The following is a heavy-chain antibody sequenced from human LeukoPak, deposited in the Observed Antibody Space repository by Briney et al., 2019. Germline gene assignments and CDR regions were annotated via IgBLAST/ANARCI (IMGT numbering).Heavy chain of an antibody. CDR1: GDSISSYY. Sequence: SETLSLTCTVSGDSISSYYWSWIRQPPGKGLEWIGYVNDNGSSNYNPSLKSRGTISVDTSKNQFSLKLASVTAADTAVYYCARQADNYGDLRGVNWFDPWGQGTLVTVSS. J-gene: IGHJ5*02. D-gene: IGHD4-17*01. V-gene: IGHV4-59*01. CDR3: ARQADNYGDLRGVNWFDP. CDR2: VNDNGSS.